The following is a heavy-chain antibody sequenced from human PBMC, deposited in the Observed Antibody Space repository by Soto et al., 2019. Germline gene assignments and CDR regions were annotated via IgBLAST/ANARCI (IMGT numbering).Heavy chain of an antibody. V-gene: IGHV4-39*01. CDR3: ARGVGGNGGNDSDY. D-gene: IGHD1-1*01. CDR1: GGSVYTSFFY. CDR2: IYYSGNT. Sequence: SETLSLTCSVSGGSVYTSFFYWAWIRQPPGKGLEWIGSIYYSGNTYYNPSLKSRVTISVDTSKTQFSLDLSSVTAADVSLYQWARGVGGNGGNDSDYWGQGILVTVSS. J-gene: IGHJ4*02.